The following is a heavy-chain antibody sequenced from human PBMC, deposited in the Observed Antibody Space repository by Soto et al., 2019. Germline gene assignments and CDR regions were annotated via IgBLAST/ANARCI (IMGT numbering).Heavy chain of an antibody. D-gene: IGHD3-10*01. CDR3: ARDLPRGYYGSGSYYKAFDY. J-gene: IGHJ4*02. Sequence: VGSLRLSCAASGFTFSSYEMNWVRQAPGKGLEWVSYISSSGSTIYYADSVKGRFTISRDNAKNSLYLQMNGLRAEDTAVYYCARDLPRGYYGSGSYYKAFDYWGQGTLVTVSS. V-gene: IGHV3-48*03. CDR1: GFTFSSYE. CDR2: ISSSGSTI.